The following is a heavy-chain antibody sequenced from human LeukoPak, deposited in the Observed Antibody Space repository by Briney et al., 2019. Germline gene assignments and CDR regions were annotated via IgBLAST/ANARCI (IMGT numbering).Heavy chain of an antibody. CDR1: GFTFSSYW. CDR3: ARDGDIVVVPAPFDY. V-gene: IGHV3-7*01. CDR2: IKQDGSEK. D-gene: IGHD2-2*01. Sequence: GGSLRLSCAASGFTFSSYWMSWVRQAPGKGLEWVANIKQDGSEKYYVDSVKGRFTISRDNAKNSLYLQMNSLRAEDMAVYYCARDGDIVVVPAPFDYWGQGTLVTVSS. J-gene: IGHJ4*02.